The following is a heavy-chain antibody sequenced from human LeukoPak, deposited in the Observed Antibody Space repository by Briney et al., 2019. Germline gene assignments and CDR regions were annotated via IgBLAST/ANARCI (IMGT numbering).Heavy chain of an antibody. CDR2: INPSGGST. CDR1: GYTFTSYY. J-gene: IGHJ6*02. CDR3: AREKWYYYDSSGYYRRIYYYYGMDV. D-gene: IGHD3-22*01. V-gene: IGHV1-46*01. Sequence: ASVKVSCKASGYTFTSYYMHWVRQAPGQGLEWMGIINPSGGSTSYAQKFQGRVTMTRDTSASTVYMELSSLRSEDTAVYYCAREKWYYYDSSGYYRRIYYYYGMDVWGQGNPGHRLL.